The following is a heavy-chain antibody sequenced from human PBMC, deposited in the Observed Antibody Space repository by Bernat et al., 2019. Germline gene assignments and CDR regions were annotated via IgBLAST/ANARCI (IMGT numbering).Heavy chain of an antibody. V-gene: IGHV3-30-3*01. Sequence: QVQLVELGGGVVQLGGSLSPSCAASGFTFSSYALHWLRQAPGKGLAWVAVISDDGSNKYYADSVKGRFTISRDNSNNTLYLQMNSLRVKDTAVYYCARPYYYASRGYYDFGYWGQGTLVTVSS. D-gene: IGHD3-22*01. CDR2: ISDDGSNK. J-gene: IGHJ4*02. CDR1: GFTFSSYA. CDR3: ARPYYYASRGYYDFGY.